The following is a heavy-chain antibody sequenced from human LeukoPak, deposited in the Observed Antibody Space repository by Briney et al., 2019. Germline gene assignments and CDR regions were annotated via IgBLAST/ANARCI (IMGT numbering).Heavy chain of an antibody. J-gene: IGHJ5*02. D-gene: IGHD2-2*01. Sequence: SVKVSCKASGYTFTGYYMHWVRQAPGQGLEWMGGIIPIFGTANYAQKFQGRVTITADKSTSTAYMELSSLRSEDTAVYYCARDDTYCSSASCHNWFDPWGQGTLVTVSS. V-gene: IGHV1-69*06. CDR3: ARDDTYCSSASCHNWFDP. CDR2: IIPIFGTA. CDR1: GYTFTGYY.